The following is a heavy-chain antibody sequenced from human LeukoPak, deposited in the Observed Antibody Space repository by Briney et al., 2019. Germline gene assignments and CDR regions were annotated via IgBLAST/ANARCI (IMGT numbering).Heavy chain of an antibody. CDR2: IGGSGTTI. J-gene: IGHJ4*02. CDR3: ARDPMTTVTSGF. CDR1: GFTFTDYY. Sequence: PGGSLRLSCAASGFTFTDYYMSWIRQAPGKGLEWVSYIGGSGTTIYYADSVKGRLTISRDNAKNSLYLQMNSLRAEDTAVYYCARDPMTTVTSGFWGQGTLVTVSS. D-gene: IGHD4-17*01. V-gene: IGHV3-11*01.